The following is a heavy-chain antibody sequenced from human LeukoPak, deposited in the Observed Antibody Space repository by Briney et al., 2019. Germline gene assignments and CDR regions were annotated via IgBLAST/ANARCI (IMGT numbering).Heavy chain of an antibody. CDR3: ARARMRGSGATDY. CDR1: GYTFTGYY. CDR2: INPNSGGT. D-gene: IGHD1-14*01. V-gene: IGHV1-2*02. J-gene: IGHJ4*02. Sequence: GASVKVSCKASGYTFTGYYMHWVRQAPGLGLEWMGWINPNSGGTNYAQKFQGRVTMTRDTSISTAYMELSRLRSDDTAVYYCARARMRGSGATDYWGQGTLVTVSS.